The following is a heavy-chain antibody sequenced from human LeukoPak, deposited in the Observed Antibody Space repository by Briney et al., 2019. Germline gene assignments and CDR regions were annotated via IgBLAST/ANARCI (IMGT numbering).Heavy chain of an antibody. V-gene: IGHV3-23*01. CDR3: AKDKGRWLPLDAFDI. D-gene: IGHD6-19*01. CDR1: GFTFSDFG. J-gene: IGHJ3*02. CDR2: ISGSGGST. Sequence: GGSPRLSCAASGFTFSDFGMHWVRQAPGKGLEWVSAISGSGGSTYYADSVKGRFTISRDNSKNTLYLQVNMRAEDTAVYYCAKDKGRWLPLDAFDIWGQGTMVTVSS.